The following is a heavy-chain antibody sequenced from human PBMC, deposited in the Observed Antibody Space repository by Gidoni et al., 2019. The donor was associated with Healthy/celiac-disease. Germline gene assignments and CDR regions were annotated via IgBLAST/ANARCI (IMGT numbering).Heavy chain of an antibody. CDR2: ISWNSGSI. V-gene: IGHV3-9*01. D-gene: IGHD3-10*01. CDR3: AKDMGSGFDY. CDR1: GFTFDDYA. J-gene: IGHJ4*02. Sequence: EVQLVESGGGLVQPGRSLRLSCAASGFTFDDYAMHWVRQAPGKGLEWVSGISWNSGSIGYADSVKGRFTISRDNAKNSLYLQMNSLRAEDTALYYCAKDMGSGFDYWGQGTLVTVSS.